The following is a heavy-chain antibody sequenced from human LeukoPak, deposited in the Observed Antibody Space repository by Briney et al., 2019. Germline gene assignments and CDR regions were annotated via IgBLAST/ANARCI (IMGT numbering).Heavy chain of an antibody. CDR1: GFTFSSYW. Sequence: PGGSLRLSCAASGFTFSSYWMNWARQAPGKGLEWVASINHNGNVNYYVDSVKGRFTISRDNAKNSLYLQMNSLRAEDTAVYYCARDFAYGDYARGGWGQGTLVTVSS. CDR2: INHNGNVN. J-gene: IGHJ4*02. V-gene: IGHV3-7*01. CDR3: ARDFAYGDYARGG. D-gene: IGHD4-17*01.